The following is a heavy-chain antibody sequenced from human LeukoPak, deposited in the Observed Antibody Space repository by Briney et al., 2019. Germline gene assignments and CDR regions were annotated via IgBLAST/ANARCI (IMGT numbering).Heavy chain of an antibody. CDR2: ISYSGTT. Sequence: SETLSLTCTVSGGSISSGNYYCGWIRQPPGTGLEWIGRISYSGTTYYNPSLKSRVTMSVDTSKNQFSLKLNTVTAADAAVYYCARHTIPGTTLYFDLWGRGTLVTVSS. J-gene: IGHJ2*01. CDR3: ARHTIPGTTLYFDL. V-gene: IGHV4-39*01. D-gene: IGHD1-7*01. CDR1: GGSISSGNYY.